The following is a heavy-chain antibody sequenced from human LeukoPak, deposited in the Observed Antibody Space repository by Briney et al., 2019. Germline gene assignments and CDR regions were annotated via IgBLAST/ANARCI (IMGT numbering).Heavy chain of an antibody. CDR1: GYSISSGKY. J-gene: IGHJ4*02. D-gene: IGHD2-21*01. Sequence: SETLSLTCTVSGYSISSGKYWAWIRQTPGKGLEWIGSIYESGSTYYTSSLKSRVTMSVDTSKNQFSLNLTSLTAADTAVYFCARRPGNRGEHIFPDYWGQGTLVTVSS. CDR2: IYESGST. CDR3: ARRPGNRGEHIFPDY. V-gene: IGHV4-38-2*02.